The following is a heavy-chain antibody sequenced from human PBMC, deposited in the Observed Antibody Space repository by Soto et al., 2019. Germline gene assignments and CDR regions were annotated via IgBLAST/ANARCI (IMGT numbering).Heavy chain of an antibody. J-gene: IGHJ5*02. D-gene: IGHD3-10*01. CDR1: GGSISSGGYS. V-gene: IGHV4-30-2*01. CDR3: ARDPGSGSYYGWFDP. CDR2: IYHSGST. Sequence: LSLTCAVSGGSISSGGYSWSWIRQPPGKGLEWIGYIYHSGSTYYNPSLKSRVTISVDRSKNQFSLKLSSVTAADTAVYYCARDPGSGSYYGWFDPWGQGTLVTVSS.